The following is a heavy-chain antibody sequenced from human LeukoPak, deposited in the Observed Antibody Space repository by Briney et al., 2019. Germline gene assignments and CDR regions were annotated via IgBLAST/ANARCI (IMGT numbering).Heavy chain of an antibody. CDR2: IKSDGSST. D-gene: IGHD3-3*01. V-gene: IGHV3-74*01. J-gene: IGHJ5*02. Sequence: GGSLRLSCAASGFTFSRYWMHWVRQAPGKGLVWVSRIKSDGSSTNYADSVKGRFTISRDNAKNSLYLQMNSLRAEDTALYYCAKGVTWSGYYTGILRFDPWGQGTLVTVSS. CDR1: GFTFSRYW. CDR3: AKGVTWSGYYTGILRFDP.